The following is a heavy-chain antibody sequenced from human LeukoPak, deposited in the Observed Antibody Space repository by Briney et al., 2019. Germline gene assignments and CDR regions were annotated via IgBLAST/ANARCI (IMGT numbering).Heavy chain of an antibody. J-gene: IGHJ5*02. CDR2: IYTSGST. CDR3: ARDEGASPLYSNYVDWFDP. CDR1: GGSIGSYY. V-gene: IGHV4-4*07. Sequence: SETLSLTCTVSGGSIGSYYWSWIRQPAGKGLEWIGRIYTSGSTNYNPSLKSRVTMSVDTSKNQFSLKLSSVTAADTAVYYCARDEGASPLYSNYVDWFDPWGQGTLVTVSS. D-gene: IGHD4-11*01.